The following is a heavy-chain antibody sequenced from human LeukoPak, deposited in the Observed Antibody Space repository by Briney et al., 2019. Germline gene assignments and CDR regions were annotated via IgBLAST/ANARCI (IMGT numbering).Heavy chain of an antibody. CDR1: GYSFTSYW. CDR3: ASVVMTTVTTFYFDY. D-gene: IGHD4-17*01. CDR2: IYPGDSGT. Sequence: GESLKISCKGSGYSFTSYWIGWVRQMPGKGLEWMGIIYPGDSGTRYSPSFQGQVTISADKSISTAYLQWSSLKASDTAMYYCASVVMTTVTTFYFDYWGQGTLVTVSS. V-gene: IGHV5-51*01. J-gene: IGHJ4*02.